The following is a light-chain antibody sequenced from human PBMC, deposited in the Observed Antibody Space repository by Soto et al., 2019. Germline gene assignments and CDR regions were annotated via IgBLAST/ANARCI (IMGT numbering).Light chain of an antibody. J-gene: IGKJ1*01. Sequence: VVTQSPLSLPVTPGEPASISCKSSQSLLHSNGNTYLDWYLQKPGQSPQLLIYLGSNRASGVPDRFSGSGPGTDFTLNISRVEAEDVGVYYCMQALHARTFGQGTKVEIK. CDR1: QSLLHSNGNTY. V-gene: IGKV2-28*01. CDR3: MQALHART. CDR2: LGS.